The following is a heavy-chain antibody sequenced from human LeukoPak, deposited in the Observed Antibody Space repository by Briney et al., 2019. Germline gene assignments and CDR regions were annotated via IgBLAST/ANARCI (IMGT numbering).Heavy chain of an antibody. CDR1: GFTFSNYA. J-gene: IGHJ4*02. D-gene: IGHD2-21*02. V-gene: IGHV3-23*01. Sequence: GGSLRLSCAASGFTFSNYAMSWVRQAPGKGLEWVSAISGSGGSTYYADSVKGRFTISRDNSKNTLYLQMNSLRAEDTAVYYCAKLSYCGGDCYSYPDYWGQGTLVTVSS. CDR2: ISGSGGST. CDR3: AKLSYCGGDCYSYPDY.